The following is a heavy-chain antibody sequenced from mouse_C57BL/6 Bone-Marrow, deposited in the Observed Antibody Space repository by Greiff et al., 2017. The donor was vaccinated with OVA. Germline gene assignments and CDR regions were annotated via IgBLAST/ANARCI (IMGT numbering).Heavy chain of an antibody. CDR1: GYTFTSYT. D-gene: IGHD2-5*01. V-gene: IGHV1-4*01. Sequence: QVQLQQSGAELARPGASVKMSCKASGYTFTSYTMHWVKQRPGQGLEWIGYINPSSGYTEYNQKFKDKATLTADKSSSTAYMQLSSLTSEDSAVYYCARRAYYSNTGFAYWGQGTLVTVSA. CDR3: ARRAYYSNTGFAY. J-gene: IGHJ3*01. CDR2: INPSSGYT.